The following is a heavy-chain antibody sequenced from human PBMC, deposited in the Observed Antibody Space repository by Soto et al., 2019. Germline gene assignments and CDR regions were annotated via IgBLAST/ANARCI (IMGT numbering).Heavy chain of an antibody. CDR2: ISYDGSNK. CDR3: AREREGHYYDSSGYPGVFDY. V-gene: IGHV3-30-3*01. CDR1: GFTFSSYA. D-gene: IGHD3-22*01. J-gene: IGHJ4*02. Sequence: GGSLRLSCAASGFTFSSYAMHWVRQAPGKGLEWVAVISYDGSNKYYADSVKGRFTISRDNSKNTLYLQMNSLRAEDTAVYYCAREREGHYYDSSGYPGVFDYWGQGTLVTVSS.